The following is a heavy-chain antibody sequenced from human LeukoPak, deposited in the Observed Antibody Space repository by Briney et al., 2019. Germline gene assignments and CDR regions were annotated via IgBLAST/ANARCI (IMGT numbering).Heavy chain of an antibody. V-gene: IGHV4-59*08. CDR1: GVSITTYY. CDR2: IHHSGKT. J-gene: IGHJ5*02. Sequence: SDTLSLTCTVSGVSITTYYWGWIRQPPGKGLEWIGYIHHSGKTNHNPSLKSRVTMSVDASKNQFSLKLSSATAADTAVYYCARQDTADWFDPWGQGTLVTVSS. CDR3: ARQDTADWFDP. D-gene: IGHD5-18*01.